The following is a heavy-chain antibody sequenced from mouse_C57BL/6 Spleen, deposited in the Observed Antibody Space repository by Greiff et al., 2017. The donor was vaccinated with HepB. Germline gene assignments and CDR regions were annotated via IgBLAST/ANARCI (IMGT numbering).Heavy chain of an antibody. D-gene: IGHD2-3*01. V-gene: IGHV1-69*01. Sequence: VQLQQSGAELVMPGASVKLSCKASGYTFTSYWMHWVKQRPGQGLEWIGEIDPSDSYTNYNQKFKGKSTLTVDKSSSTAYMQLSSLTSEDSAVYYCARRGMGAMDYWGQGTSVTVSS. CDR2: IDPSDSYT. CDR3: ARRGMGAMDY. CDR1: GYTFTSYW. J-gene: IGHJ4*01.